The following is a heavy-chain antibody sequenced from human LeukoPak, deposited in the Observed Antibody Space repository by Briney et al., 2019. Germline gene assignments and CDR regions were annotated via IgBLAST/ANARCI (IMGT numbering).Heavy chain of an antibody. Sequence: GGSLRLSCAASGFTFSSYSMNWVRQAPGKGLEWVSSISSSSSYIYYADSVKGRFTISRDNAKNSLYLQMNSLRAEDTAVYYCARDNGGSYPEYFQHWGQGTLVTVSS. D-gene: IGHD1-26*01. CDR2: ISSSSSYI. CDR1: GFTFSSYS. V-gene: IGHV3-21*01. J-gene: IGHJ1*01. CDR3: ARDNGGSYPEYFQH.